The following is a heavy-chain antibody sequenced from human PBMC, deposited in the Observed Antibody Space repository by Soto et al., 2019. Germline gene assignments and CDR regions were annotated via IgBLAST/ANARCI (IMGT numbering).Heavy chain of an antibody. J-gene: IGHJ4*02. CDR2: INQSGST. D-gene: IGHD1-1*01. Sequence: QVQLQQWGAGLLKPSETLSLSCAVYGASFSGYYWNWIRQPPGKGLEWIGEINQSGSTNYSQSLKARVTISIDTSKTPFSLRVSSVTAADTAVYYCARRFSGTGRYFDSWGQGTLVTVSS. V-gene: IGHV4-34*02. CDR3: ARRFSGTGRYFDS. CDR1: GASFSGYY.